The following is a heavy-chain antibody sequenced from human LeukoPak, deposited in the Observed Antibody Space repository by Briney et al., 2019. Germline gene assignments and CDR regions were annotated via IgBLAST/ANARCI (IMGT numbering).Heavy chain of an antibody. CDR3: ARDKWLLPSDAFDI. CDR2: INPNSGGT. V-gene: IGHV1-2*02. Sequence: ASVKVSCKASGFTFTGYYMHWVRQAPGQGLEWMGWINPNSGGTNYAQKFQGRVTMTRDTSITTAYMELTSLRSDDTAVYYCARDKWLLPSDAFDIWGQGTMVTVSS. J-gene: IGHJ3*02. D-gene: IGHD3-22*01. CDR1: GFTFTGYY.